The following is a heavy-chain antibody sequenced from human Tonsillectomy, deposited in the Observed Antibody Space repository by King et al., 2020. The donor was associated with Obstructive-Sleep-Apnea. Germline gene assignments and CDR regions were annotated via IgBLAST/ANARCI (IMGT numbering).Heavy chain of an antibody. Sequence: VQLVQSGSELKKPGASVKVSCKASVYTFTSYAMNWVRQSPGQGLEWRGWINTNTGNPLYALGLPGRFVFSLDTSVSTAYLQVRSLKAEDTAVYYCARVGRYGSSGYFYGYWGQGTLVTVSS. CDR1: VYTFTSYA. CDR2: INTNTGNP. V-gene: IGHV7-4-1*02. CDR3: ARVGRYGSSGYFYGY. D-gene: IGHD3-22*01. J-gene: IGHJ4*02.